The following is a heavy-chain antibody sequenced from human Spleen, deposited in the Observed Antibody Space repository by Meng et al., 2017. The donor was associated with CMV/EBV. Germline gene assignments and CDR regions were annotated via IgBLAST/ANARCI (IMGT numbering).Heavy chain of an antibody. CDR2: MNQDGSEK. J-gene: IGHJ6*02. D-gene: IGHD2-2*01. CDR1: GFTFSNYY. Sequence: GGSLRLSCTASGFTFSNYYMTWVRQAPGKGLEWVANMNQDGSEKYYVDSVKGRFTISRDNAENSLYLQMNSLRADDSAVYYCARDAEVAPAAMYYYYGMDVWGQGTTVTVSS. CDR3: ARDAEVAPAAMYYYYGMDV. V-gene: IGHV3-7*01.